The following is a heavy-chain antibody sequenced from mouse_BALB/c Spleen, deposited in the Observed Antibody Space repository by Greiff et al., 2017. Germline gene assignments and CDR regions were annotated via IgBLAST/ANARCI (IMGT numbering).Heavy chain of an antibody. V-gene: IGHV1-9*01. CDR3: ARWDGYDGFDY. CDR2: ILPGSGST. D-gene: IGHD2-2*01. J-gene: IGHJ2*01. Sequence: QVQLQQSGAELMKPGASVKISCKATGYTFSSYWIEWVKQRPGHGLEWIGEILPGSGSTNYNEKFKGKATFTADTSSNTAYMQLSSLTSEDSAVYYCARWDGYDGFDYWGQGTTRTVSS. CDR1: GYTFSSYW.